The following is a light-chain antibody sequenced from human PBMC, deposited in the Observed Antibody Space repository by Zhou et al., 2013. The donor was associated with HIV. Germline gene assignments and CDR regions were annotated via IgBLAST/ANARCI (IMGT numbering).Light chain of an antibody. CDR2: GAS. V-gene: IGKV3-20*01. J-gene: IGKJ3*01. CDR1: QSVSSY. Sequence: EIVLTQSPATLSLSPGERATLSCRASQSVSSYLAWYQQKPGQAPRLLIYGASSRATGIPDRFSGSGSGTDFTLTISRLEPEDFAVYYCQQYDTSPLIFTFGPGTKVDIK. CDR3: QQYDTSPLIFT.